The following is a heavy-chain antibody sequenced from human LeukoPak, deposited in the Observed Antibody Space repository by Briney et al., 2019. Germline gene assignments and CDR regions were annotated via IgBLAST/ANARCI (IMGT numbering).Heavy chain of an antibody. D-gene: IGHD3-10*01. J-gene: IGHJ6*02. CDR2: ISTYNGNT. V-gene: IGHV1-18*01. CDR1: GYTFTSYG. Sequence: ASVKVSCKASGYTFTSYGISWVRQAPGQGLEWMGGISTYNGNTNYGQRFQGRITMTKDTSTNTVNMELRSLRSDDTAVYYCARVGSASYYGMDVWGQGTTVTVSS. CDR3: ARVGSASYYGMDV.